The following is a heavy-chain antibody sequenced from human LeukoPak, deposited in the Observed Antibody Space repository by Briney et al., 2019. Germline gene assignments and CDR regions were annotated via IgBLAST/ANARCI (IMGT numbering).Heavy chain of an antibody. CDR2: IIPIFGTA. CDR1: GGTFSSYA. Sequence: SVKVSCKASGGTFSSYAISWVRQAPGQGLEWMGRIIPIFGTANYAQKFQGRVTITTDESTSTAYMELSSLRSEDSAVYYCARDQYDSSGYYYYWGQGTLVTVSS. J-gene: IGHJ4*02. V-gene: IGHV1-69*05. CDR3: ARDQYDSSGYYYY. D-gene: IGHD3-22*01.